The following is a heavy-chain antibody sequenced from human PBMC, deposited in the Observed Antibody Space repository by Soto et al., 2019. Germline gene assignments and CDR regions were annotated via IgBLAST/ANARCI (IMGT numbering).Heavy chain of an antibody. CDR3: ARVSGIYYSGMDV. CDR1: GGSFSGYY. V-gene: IGHV4-34*01. CDR2: INHSGST. D-gene: IGHD3-10*01. Sequence: QVQLQQWGAGLLKPSATLSLTCAVFGGSFSGYYWSWIRQPPGKGLEWSGEINHSGSTNYNPSLKSRVTISVDTTKNQSSLKLRSVTAADTAVYYCARVSGIYYSGMDVWGQGTTVTVSS. J-gene: IGHJ6*02.